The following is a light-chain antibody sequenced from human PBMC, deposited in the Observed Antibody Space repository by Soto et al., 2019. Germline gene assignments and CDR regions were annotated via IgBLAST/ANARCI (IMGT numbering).Light chain of an antibody. V-gene: IGLV2-14*01. CDR3: SSYPSSSIDYV. Sequence: QSALTQPASVSGSPGQSITISCTGTSSDVGGYNYVSWYQQHSAKAPKLMIYEVSNRSSGVSNRFSGSKSGNTASLTISGLQAEDEADYYCSSYPSSSIDYVFGTGTKVNVL. CDR2: EVS. CDR1: SSDVGGYNY. J-gene: IGLJ1*01.